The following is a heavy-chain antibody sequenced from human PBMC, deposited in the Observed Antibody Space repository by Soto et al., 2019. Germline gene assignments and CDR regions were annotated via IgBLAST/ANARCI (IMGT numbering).Heavy chain of an antibody. V-gene: IGHV5-10-1*01. CDR2: IDPRDSYT. Sequence: LVESLKISCTGLGYTFTTFWISCFLQMPVGGLEWMGRIDPRDSYTNYSPSFQGHVTISVDKSISTAYLQWGSLKASDTAMYYCARLYCSSSTCDSWFDPWGQGTLVTVSS. J-gene: IGHJ5*02. CDR3: ARLYCSSSTCDSWFDP. D-gene: IGHD2-2*01. CDR1: GYTFTTFW.